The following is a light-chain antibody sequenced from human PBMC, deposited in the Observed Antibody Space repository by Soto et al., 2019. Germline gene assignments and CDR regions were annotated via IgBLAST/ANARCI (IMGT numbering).Light chain of an antibody. CDR3: QQRSDWPT. CDR1: QSVSSN. CDR2: GAS. Sequence: EIVMTQSPATLSASPWERATLSCRASQSVSSNLAWYQQKPGQAPRLLIYGASTRATGIPARFSGSGSGTEFTLTISSLQSEDFAVYYCQQRSDWPTFGGGTKVDIK. V-gene: IGKV3-15*01. J-gene: IGKJ4*01.